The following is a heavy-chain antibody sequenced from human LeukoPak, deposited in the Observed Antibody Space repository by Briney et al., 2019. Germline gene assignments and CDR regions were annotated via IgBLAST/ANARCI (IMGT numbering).Heavy chain of an antibody. J-gene: IGHJ4*02. D-gene: IGHD1-26*01. V-gene: IGHV4-59*01. CDR2: VDYSGNT. CDR1: GGSISSYY. CDR3: ARAIRGSFFASDH. Sequence: SETLSLTCTVSGGSISSYYCSWIRQPPGKGLEWIGFVDYSGNTKYNPSLQSRVTISVDTSKNQFSLQLGSVTAADTAVYYCARAIRGSFFASDHWDQGTLVTVSS.